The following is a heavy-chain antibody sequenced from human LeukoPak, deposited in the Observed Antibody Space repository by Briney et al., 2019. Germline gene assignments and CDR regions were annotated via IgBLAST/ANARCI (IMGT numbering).Heavy chain of an antibody. J-gene: IGHJ4*02. D-gene: IGHD4/OR15-4a*01. CDR3: ATDGAAWSRDN. V-gene: IGHV3-21*01. CDR2: ISYTGGHE. Sequence: GGSLRLSCAASGFTFSDYGMTWVRQAPGKGLEWVSTISYTGGHEFYADSLKGRFNISRDNAKNSVYLQMHSLRAEDTAVYYCATDGAAWSRDNWGQGTLVTVSS. CDR1: GFTFSDYG.